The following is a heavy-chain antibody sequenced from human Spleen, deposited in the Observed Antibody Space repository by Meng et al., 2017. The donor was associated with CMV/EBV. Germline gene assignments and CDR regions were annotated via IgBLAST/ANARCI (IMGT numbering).Heavy chain of an antibody. J-gene: IGHJ4*02. V-gene: IGHV3-23*01. CDR2: FSGGGGT. CDR1: GFTFSASA. D-gene: IGHD6-19*01. CDR3: AKDVPYTGWRGFDY. Sequence: CAASGFTFSASAMTWVRQAPGKGLEWVSAFSGGGGTYYADSVKGRFTISKDSSKNTLYLQMNSLRAEDTAVYYCAKDVPYTGWRGFDYWGQGTLVTVSS.